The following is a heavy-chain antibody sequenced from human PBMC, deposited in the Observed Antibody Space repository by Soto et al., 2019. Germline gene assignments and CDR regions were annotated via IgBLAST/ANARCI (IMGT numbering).Heavy chain of an antibody. J-gene: IGHJ6*02. CDR3: ARGGDVNYYHGMDV. V-gene: IGHV1-18*01. CDR1: GYTFTSYG. Sequence: QVQLVQSGGEVKKPGASVKLSCTASGYTFTSYGISWVRQAPGQGLEWMGWISAYNGKTNYAQNVQGRVTMTTDTSTRTADMDLRSLRSDETAVYYCARGGDVNYYHGMDVWGQGTTVTVSS. CDR2: ISAYNGKT. D-gene: IGHD5-12*01.